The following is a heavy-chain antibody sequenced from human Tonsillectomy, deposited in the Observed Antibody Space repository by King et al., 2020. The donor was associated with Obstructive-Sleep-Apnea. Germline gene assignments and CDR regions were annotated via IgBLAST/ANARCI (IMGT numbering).Heavy chain of an antibody. D-gene: IGHD5-24*01. CDR2: VDPSDSYT. J-gene: IGHJ5*02. Sequence: VQLVQSGAEVKKPGESLRISCSGSGYSFTDYWISWVRQMPGKGLEWMGRVDPSDSYTNYSPSFQGHVTISADQSISTAYLQWGSLKASDTAMYYCARHECRGAAGVFSWFDPWGQGTLVTVSS. CDR1: GYSFTDYW. V-gene: IGHV5-10-1*03. CDR3: ARHECRGAAGVFSWFDP.